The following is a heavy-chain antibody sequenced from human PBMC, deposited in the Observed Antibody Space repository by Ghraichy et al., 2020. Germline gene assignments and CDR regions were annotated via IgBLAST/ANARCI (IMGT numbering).Heavy chain of an antibody. J-gene: IGHJ4*02. CDR1: GFNLGVFT. D-gene: IGHD3-10*01. CDR2: ISSDASRI. Sequence: GSLRLSCATSGFNLGVFTMNWLRWAPNKGLQWVASISSDASRIYYAGSLRGRFTISRDNAMHSVYLQMNSLTVEDTATYYCVRADGSGSFYYWGQGTQVTV. V-gene: IGHV3-21*01. CDR3: VRADGSGSFYY.